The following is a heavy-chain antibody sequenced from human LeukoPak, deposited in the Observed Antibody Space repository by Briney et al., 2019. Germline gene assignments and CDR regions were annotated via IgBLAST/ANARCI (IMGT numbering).Heavy chain of an antibody. V-gene: IGHV1-18*04. CDR2: ISPYSNNR. CDR1: GYSFTTYG. D-gene: IGHD2-15*01. CDR3: ATGISSFDY. J-gene: IGHJ4*02. Sequence: ASLNVSCKTSGYSFTTYGVTWVRLAPGRGLEWVGWISPYSNNRKYGHNLEGRVTLTTDTSTNTVHMELRSLRSDDTALYYCATGISSFDYWGQGTLVTVSS.